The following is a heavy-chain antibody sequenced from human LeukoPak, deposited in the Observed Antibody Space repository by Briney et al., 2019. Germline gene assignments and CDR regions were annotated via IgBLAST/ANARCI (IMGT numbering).Heavy chain of an antibody. CDR3: ARAGYCSSTSCYFDY. CDR1: GGSISSGGYY. V-gene: IGHV4-31*03. Sequence: SETLSLTCTVSGGSISSGGYYWSWIRQHPGQGLEWIGYIYYSGSTYYNPSLKSRVTISVDTSKNQFSLKLSSVTAADTAVYYCARAGYCSSTSCYFDYWGQGTLVTVSS. D-gene: IGHD2-2*01. J-gene: IGHJ4*02. CDR2: IYYSGST.